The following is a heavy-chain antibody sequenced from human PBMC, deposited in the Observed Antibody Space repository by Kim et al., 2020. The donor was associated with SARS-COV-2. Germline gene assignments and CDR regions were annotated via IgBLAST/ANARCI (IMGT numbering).Heavy chain of an antibody. V-gene: IGHV3-30*18. CDR2: ISYDGSNK. Sequence: GGSLRLSCAASGFTFSSYGMHWVRQAPGKGLEWVAVISYDGSNKYYADSVKGRFTISRDNSKNTLYLQMNSLRAEDTAVYYCAKDSGEQWLWVSFDIWGQGTMVTVSS. D-gene: IGHD6-19*01. CDR3: AKDSGEQWLWVSFDI. CDR1: GFTFSSYG. J-gene: IGHJ3*02.